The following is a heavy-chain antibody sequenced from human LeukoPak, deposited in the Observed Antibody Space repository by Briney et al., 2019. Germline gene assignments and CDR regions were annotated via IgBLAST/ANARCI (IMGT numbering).Heavy chain of an antibody. V-gene: IGHV3-21*06. CDR3: ARDTRGESDY. Sequence: GGSLRLSCAASGFTFDDYAMHWVRQAPGKGLEWVSFISSRSSYISYADSVKGRFTISRDNAKNSLYLQMNSLRAEDTALYYCARDTRGESDYWGHGTLVTVSS. CDR2: ISSRSSYI. CDR1: GFTFDDYA. D-gene: IGHD2-2*01. J-gene: IGHJ4*01.